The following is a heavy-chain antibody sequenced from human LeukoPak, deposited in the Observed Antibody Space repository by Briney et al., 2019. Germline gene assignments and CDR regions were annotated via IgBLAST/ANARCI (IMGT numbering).Heavy chain of an antibody. Sequence: SETLSLTCAVSGDSISNFYWSWIRQPPGKGLEWIGYIYYSGSTNYNPSLKSRVTISVDTSKNQFSLKLSSVTAADTAVYYCARGRYDFWSGYYSRKFDYWGQGTLVTVSS. V-gene: IGHV4-59*12. J-gene: IGHJ4*02. CDR2: IYYSGST. D-gene: IGHD3-3*01. CDR3: ARGRYDFWSGYYSRKFDY. CDR1: GDSISNFY.